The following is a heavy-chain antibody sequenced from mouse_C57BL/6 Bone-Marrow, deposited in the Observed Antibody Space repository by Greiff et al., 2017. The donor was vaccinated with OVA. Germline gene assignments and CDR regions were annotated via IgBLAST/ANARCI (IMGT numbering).Heavy chain of an antibody. CDR3: ARNYYGSSYKAWFAY. V-gene: IGHV1-80*01. D-gene: IGHD1-1*01. J-gene: IGHJ3*01. CDR1: GYAFSSYW. Sequence: VQLQQSGAELVKPGASVKISCKASGYAFSSYWMNWVKQRPGKGLEWIGQIYPGDGDTNYNGKFKGKATLTADKSSSTAYMQLSSLTSEDSAVYCCARNYYGSSYKAWFAYWGQGTLVTVSA. CDR2: IYPGDGDT.